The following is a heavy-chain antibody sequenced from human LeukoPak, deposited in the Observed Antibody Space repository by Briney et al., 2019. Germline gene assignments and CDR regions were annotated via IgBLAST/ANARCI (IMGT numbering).Heavy chain of an antibody. D-gene: IGHD6-13*01. V-gene: IGHV4-59*01. CDR1: GGSMRSYY. Sequence: PSETLSLTCTVSGGSMRSYYWIWIRQPPGKGLEWIGYTDYTGRSKDNPSLKSRVAISVDMSKNQFSLKLRSVTAADTGVYYCARDLGGPAAGTLDYWGQGTLVTVSS. CDR2: TDYTGRS. CDR3: ARDLGGPAAGTLDY. J-gene: IGHJ4*02.